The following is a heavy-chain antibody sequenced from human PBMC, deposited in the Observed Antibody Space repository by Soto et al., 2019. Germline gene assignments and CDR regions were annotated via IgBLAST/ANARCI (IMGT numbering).Heavy chain of an antibody. CDR1: GYTFTSYG. Sequence: GASVKVSFKASGYTFTSYGISWLRQAPGQGLEWMGWISAYNGNTNYAQKLQGRVTMTTDTSTSTAYMELRSLRSDDTAVYYCARGARSSSWFSLDPWGQGTLVTVSS. CDR2: ISAYNGNT. CDR3: ARGARSSSWFSLDP. V-gene: IGHV1-18*04. J-gene: IGHJ5*02. D-gene: IGHD6-13*01.